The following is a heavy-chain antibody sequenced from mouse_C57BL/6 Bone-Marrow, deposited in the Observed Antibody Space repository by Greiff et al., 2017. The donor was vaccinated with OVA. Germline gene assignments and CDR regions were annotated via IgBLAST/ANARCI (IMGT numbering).Heavy chain of an antibody. Sequence: QVQLQQSGAELARPGASVKLSCKASGYTFTSYGISWVKQRTGQGLEWIGEIYPRSGNTYYNEKFKGKATLTADKSSSTAYMELRSLTSEDSAVYYCAWDYYGRYWYFDVGGTGTTVTVS. V-gene: IGHV1-81*01. CDR2: IYPRSGNT. CDR1: GYTFTSYG. D-gene: IGHD1-1*01. J-gene: IGHJ1*03. CDR3: AWDYYGRYWYFDV.